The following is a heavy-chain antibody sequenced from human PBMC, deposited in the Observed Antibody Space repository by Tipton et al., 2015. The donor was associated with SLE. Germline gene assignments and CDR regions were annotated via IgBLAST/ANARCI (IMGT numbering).Heavy chain of an antibody. V-gene: IGHV3-33*08. J-gene: IGHJ6*02. CDR2: IWYDGTIK. CDR1: GFTFSSYG. Sequence: SLRLSCAASGFTFSSYGMHWVRQAPGKGLEWVAVIWYDGTIKYYVDSVKGRFTISRDNAKKFLYLQMDSLRAEDTALYYCARDLYPYGMEVWGQGTTVTVSS. D-gene: IGHD3-10*01. CDR3: ARDLYPYGMEV.